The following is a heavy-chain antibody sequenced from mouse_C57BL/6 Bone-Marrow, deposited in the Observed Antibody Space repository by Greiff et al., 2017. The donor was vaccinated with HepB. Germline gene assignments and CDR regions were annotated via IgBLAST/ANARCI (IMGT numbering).Heavy chain of an antibody. V-gene: IGHV1-76*01. J-gene: IGHJ3*01. CDR2: IYPGSGYT. Sequence: QVQLQQSGAELVRPGASVKLSCKASGYTFTDYYINWVQQTPGQGLEWIAKIYPGSGYTYYNEKFKGKATITAEKSYSTAYMQISSLTSEDSAVYFCARCGSLAWFAYWGQGTLVTVSA. CDR3: ARCGSLAWFAY. D-gene: IGHD6-1*01. CDR1: GYTFTDYY.